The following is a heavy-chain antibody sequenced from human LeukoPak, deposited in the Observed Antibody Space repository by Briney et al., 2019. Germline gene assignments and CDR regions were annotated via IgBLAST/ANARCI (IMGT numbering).Heavy chain of an antibody. J-gene: IGHJ3*02. V-gene: IGHV3-33*01. CDR1: GFTFSTYG. CDR3: ARDEIFSDGGSYYVGAFDI. Sequence: PGGSLRLSCAPSGFTFSTYGMHWVRQAPGKGLEWVALIWFDGSNKYYADSVKGRFTISRDNSKNTLYLQMNSLRAEDTAVYYCARDEIFSDGGSYYVGAFDIWGQGTMVTVSS. CDR2: IWFDGSNK. D-gene: IGHD1-26*01.